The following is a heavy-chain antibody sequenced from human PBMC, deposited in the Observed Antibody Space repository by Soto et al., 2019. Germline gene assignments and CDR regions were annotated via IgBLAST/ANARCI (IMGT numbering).Heavy chain of an antibody. CDR3: ARVRFGEWGYAMDV. CDR2: ISSSGSSI. Sequence: QVQLVESGGGLVKPGGSLRLSCAASGLTFSDCYMNWIRQAPGKGLEWVSYISSSGSSINYADSVKGRFTISRDNAKNSLYLQKNSLRAEDTAMYYCARVRFGEWGYAMDVWGQGTTVTVCS. V-gene: IGHV3-11*01. J-gene: IGHJ6*02. CDR1: GLTFSDCY. D-gene: IGHD3-10*01.